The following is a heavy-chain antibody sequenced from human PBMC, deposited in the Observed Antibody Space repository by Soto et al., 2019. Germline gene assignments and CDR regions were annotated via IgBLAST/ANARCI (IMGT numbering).Heavy chain of an antibody. CDR1: GFSISSGFY. J-gene: IGHJ4*02. CDR3: AREKVGTKLVDN. D-gene: IGHD1-1*01. V-gene: IGHV4-38-2*02. Sequence: SETLSLTCNVTGFSISSGFYWSWVRQTPGKGLEWIGSIYRPGNSYRNPSLEGRLIVSMDLSNNQFFLKLASVTAADTAIYYCAREKVGTKLVDNWGKGTQVTVS. CDR2: IYRPGNS.